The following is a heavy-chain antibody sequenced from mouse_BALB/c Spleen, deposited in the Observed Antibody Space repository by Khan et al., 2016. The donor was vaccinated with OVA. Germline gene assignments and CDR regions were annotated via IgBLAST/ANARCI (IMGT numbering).Heavy chain of an antibody. D-gene: IGHD1-2*01. CDR1: GYSITSGYG. V-gene: IGHV3-2*02. CDR2: ISYSGNT. Sequence: EVQLVESGPGLVKPSQSLSLTCTVTGYSITSGYGWNWIRQFPGNKLEWMGYISYSGNTNYNPSLKSRISITRDTSKNQFFLQLNSVTTEDTATYYCARTARIKYWGQGTTLTGSS. J-gene: IGHJ2*01. CDR3: ARTARIKY.